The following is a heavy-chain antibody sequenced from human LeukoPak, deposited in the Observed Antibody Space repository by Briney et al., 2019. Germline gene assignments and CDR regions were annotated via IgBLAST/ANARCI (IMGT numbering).Heavy chain of an antibody. CDR2: INTDGSDT. J-gene: IGHJ4*02. D-gene: IGHD6-19*01. CDR3: ARGGWYGYYFDY. V-gene: IGHV3-74*01. CDR1: GFTFSAYW. Sequence: GGSLRLSCAASGFTFSAYWMHWVRQAPGKGLVWVSRINTDGSDTSYADSVKGRFTISRDNAKNTLYLQMNSLRAEDTAVYYCARGGWYGYYFDYWGRGTLVTVSS.